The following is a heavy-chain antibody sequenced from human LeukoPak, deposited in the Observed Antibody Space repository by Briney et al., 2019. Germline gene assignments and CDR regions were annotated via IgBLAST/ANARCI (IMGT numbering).Heavy chain of an antibody. D-gene: IGHD2-15*01. V-gene: IGHV3-9*01. CDR2: ISWNSGSI. J-gene: IGHJ4*02. Sequence: GGSLRLSCAASGFTFDDYAMHWVRQAPGKGLEWVSGISWNSGSIGYADSVKGRFTISRDNAKNSLYLQMNSLRAEDTAVYYCAKGGYCSGGSCYPAPFDYWGQGTLVTVSS. CDR3: AKGGYCSGGSCYPAPFDY. CDR1: GFTFDDYA.